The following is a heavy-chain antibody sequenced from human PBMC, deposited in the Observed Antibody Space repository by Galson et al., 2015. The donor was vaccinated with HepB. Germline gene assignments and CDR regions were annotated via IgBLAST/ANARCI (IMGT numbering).Heavy chain of an antibody. J-gene: IGHJ4*02. CDR1: GGTFSSYA. Sequence: SCKASGGTFSSYAISWVRQAPGQGLEWMGGIIPIFGTANYAQKFQGRVTITADESTSTAYMELSSLRSEDTAVYYCASGDILTVYFDYWGQGTLVTVSS. V-gene: IGHV1-69*01. D-gene: IGHD3-9*01. CDR3: ASGDILTVYFDY. CDR2: IIPIFGTA.